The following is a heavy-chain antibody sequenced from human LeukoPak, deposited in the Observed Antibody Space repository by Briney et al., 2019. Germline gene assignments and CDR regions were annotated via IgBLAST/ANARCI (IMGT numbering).Heavy chain of an antibody. D-gene: IGHD3-22*01. V-gene: IGHV1-2*02. J-gene: IGHJ4*02. CDR3: ARDRAYYYDSSGYLSD. Sequence: ASVKVSCKASGYTFTGYYMHWVRQAPGQGLEWMGWINPNSGGTNYAQKFQGRVTMTRDTSISTAYMELSRLRSDDTAVYYCARDRAYYYDSSGYLSDWGQGTLVTVSS. CDR2: INPNSGGT. CDR1: GYTFTGYY.